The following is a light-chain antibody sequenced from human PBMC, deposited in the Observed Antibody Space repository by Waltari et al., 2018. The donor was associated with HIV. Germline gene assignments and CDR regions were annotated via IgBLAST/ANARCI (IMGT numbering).Light chain of an antibody. CDR1: QAFSGSF. CDR3: QQYGTSPFN. J-gene: IGKJ4*01. CDR2: SAS. Sequence: EIVLTQSPDTLSLSPGERATLSCRASQAFSGSFLAWYQQKPGQAPRLVIYSASSRATGIPDRFTGGESGADFTLTINRLEPGDFGVYYCQQYGTSPFNFGGGTTVEIK. V-gene: IGKV3-20*01.